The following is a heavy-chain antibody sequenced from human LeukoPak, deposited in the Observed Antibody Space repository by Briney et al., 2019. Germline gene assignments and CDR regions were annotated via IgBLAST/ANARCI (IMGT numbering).Heavy chain of an antibody. D-gene: IGHD3-3*01. CDR1: GYTFTSYG. CDR2: ISAYNGNT. Sequence: GASVKVSCKASGYTFTSYGISWVRQAPGQGLEWMGWISAYNGNTNYAQKLQGRVTMTTDTSTSTAYMELSRLRSDDTAVYYCARAEGVSDYDFWTGYMDVWGKGTTVTVSS. CDR3: ARAEGVSDYDFWTGYMDV. J-gene: IGHJ6*03. V-gene: IGHV1-18*01.